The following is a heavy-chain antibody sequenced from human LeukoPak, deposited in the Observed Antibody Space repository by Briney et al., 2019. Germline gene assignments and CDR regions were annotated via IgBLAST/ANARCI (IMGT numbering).Heavy chain of an antibody. D-gene: IGHD2-15*01. J-gene: IGHJ6*02. V-gene: IGHV1-2*02. CDR1: GYTXTGYY. CDR2: SNANSGGT. Sequence: ASVKVSCKASGYTXTGYYMHWVRQAPGQGLEWMGWSNANSGGTNYAQKFQGRVTMTRDTSISTAYMELSRLRSDDTAVYYCAREDIVVVVAATRGGYYGMDVWGQGTTVTVSS. CDR3: AREDIVVVVAATRGGYYGMDV.